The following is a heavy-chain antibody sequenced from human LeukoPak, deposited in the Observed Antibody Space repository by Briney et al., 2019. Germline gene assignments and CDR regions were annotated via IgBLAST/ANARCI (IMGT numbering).Heavy chain of an antibody. D-gene: IGHD2-2*01. V-gene: IGHV3-21*01. CDR3: ARDSEPYCSSTNCRAKYYGMDV. CDR2: ISSSSGYI. J-gene: IGHJ6*04. CDR1: GFTFSSYS. Sequence: PGGSLRLSCAASGFTFSSYSMNWVRQAPGKGLEWVSSISSSSGYIYYADSVKGRFTISRDNAKNSLYLQVNSLRAEDTAVYYCARDSEPYCSSTNCRAKYYGMDVWGKGTTVTVSS.